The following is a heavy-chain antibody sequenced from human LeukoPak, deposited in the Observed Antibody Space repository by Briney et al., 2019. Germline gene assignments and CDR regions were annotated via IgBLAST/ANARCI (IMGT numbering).Heavy chain of an antibody. CDR1: GFTFSSYA. CDR3: AKDLDSYPYYFDY. D-gene: IGHD1-1*01. CDR2: ISGSGGTT. Sequence: GGSLRLSCAASGFTFSSYAMSWVRQAPGKGLEWVSTISGSGGTTYYADSVRGRFTIPRDNSKNVLYLQVNSLRAEDTAVYSCAKDLDSYPYYFDYWGQGTLVTVSS. V-gene: IGHV3-23*01. J-gene: IGHJ4*02.